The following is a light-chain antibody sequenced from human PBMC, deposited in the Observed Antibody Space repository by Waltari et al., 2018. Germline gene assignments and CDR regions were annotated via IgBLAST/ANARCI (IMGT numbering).Light chain of an antibody. Sequence: QSALTQPASVSGSPGQSSTMSCTGPSSDIGTYNYVSWYQQHPGKAPKLMIYDVSNRPSGVSNRFSGSKSGITASLTISGLRAEDEADYYCSSYSDSSTLVVFGGGTKLTVL. V-gene: IGLV2-14*03. J-gene: IGLJ3*02. CDR1: SSDIGTYNY. CDR2: DVS. CDR3: SSYSDSSTLVV.